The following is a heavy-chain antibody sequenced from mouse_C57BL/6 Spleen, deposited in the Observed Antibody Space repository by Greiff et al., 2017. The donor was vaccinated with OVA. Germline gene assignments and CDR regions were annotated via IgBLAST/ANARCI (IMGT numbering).Heavy chain of an antibody. CDR2: ISSGSSTI. J-gene: IGHJ4*01. V-gene: IGHV5-17*01. D-gene: IGHD2-1*01. CDR1: GFTFSDYG. Sequence: EVQLVESGGGLVKPGGSLKLSCAASGFTFSDYGMHWVRQAPEKGLEWVAYISSGSSTIYYADTVKGRFTISRDNAKNTVYLQMTSLRSEDTAMDYCARGPDLLGAMDYWGQGTSVTVSS. CDR3: ARGPDLLGAMDY.